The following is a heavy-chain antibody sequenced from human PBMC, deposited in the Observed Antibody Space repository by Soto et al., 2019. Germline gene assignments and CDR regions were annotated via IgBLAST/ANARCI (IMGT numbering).Heavy chain of an antibody. Sequence: GASVKVSCKARCYTFTSYGISWLRQSPGQGLEWMGWISAYNGNTNYAQKLQGRVTMTTDTSTSTAYMELRSLRSDDTAVYYCARDRYYDIRYGMEVWGQGTTVTVSS. CDR2: ISAYNGNT. CDR1: CYTFTSYG. V-gene: IGHV1-18*01. CDR3: ARDRYYDIRYGMEV. D-gene: IGHD3-9*01. J-gene: IGHJ6*02.